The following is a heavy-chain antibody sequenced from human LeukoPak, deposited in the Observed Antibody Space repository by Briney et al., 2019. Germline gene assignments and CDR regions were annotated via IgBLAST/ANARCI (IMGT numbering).Heavy chain of an antibody. V-gene: IGHV4-30-2*01. Sequence: SETLSLTCAVSGGSISSGGYSWSWIRQPPGKGLEWIGYIYHSGSTYYNPSLKSRVTISVDRSKNQFSLKLSSVTAADTAVYYCARSYRDVFDIWGQGTMVIVSS. CDR2: IYHSGST. CDR1: GGSISSGGYS. D-gene: IGHD3-16*02. J-gene: IGHJ3*02. CDR3: ARSYRDVFDI.